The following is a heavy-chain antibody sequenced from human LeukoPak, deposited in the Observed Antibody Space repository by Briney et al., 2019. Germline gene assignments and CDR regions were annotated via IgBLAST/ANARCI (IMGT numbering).Heavy chain of an antibody. D-gene: IGHD5-12*01. Sequence: GGSLRLSCAASGFTSSTYTMNWVRQAPGKGLEWVSSINGDGRYIYYADSMKGRFTIPRDNAKNSLYLQMNSLRAEDTAMYYCVRVWGHSGYDYFPFDYWGQGTLVTVSS. CDR1: GFTSSTYT. CDR3: VRVWGHSGYDYFPFDY. V-gene: IGHV3-21*01. CDR2: INGDGRYI. J-gene: IGHJ4*02.